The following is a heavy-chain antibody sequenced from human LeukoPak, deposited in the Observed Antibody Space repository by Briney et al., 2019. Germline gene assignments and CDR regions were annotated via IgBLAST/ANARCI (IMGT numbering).Heavy chain of an antibody. D-gene: IGHD2-2*01. CDR1: GFSFGDYA. J-gene: IGHJ4*02. CDR3: AREVPAADY. V-gene: IGHV3-30-3*01. CDR2: ISYDGSNK. Sequence: GGSLRLSCAASGFSFGDYAMHWVRQAPGKGLEWVAIISYDGSNKYYADSVKGRFTISRDNSKNTQYLQMNSLRAEDTAVYYCAREVPAADYWGQGTLVTVSS.